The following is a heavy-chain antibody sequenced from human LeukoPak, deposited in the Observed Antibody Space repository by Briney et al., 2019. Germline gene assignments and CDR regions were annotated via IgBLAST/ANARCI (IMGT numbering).Heavy chain of an antibody. J-gene: IGHJ5*02. CDR3: ARGPRITMVRGVYWFDP. D-gene: IGHD3-10*01. CDR1: GGSFSGYY. CDR2: INHSGST. V-gene: IGHV4-34*01. Sequence: PSETLSLTCAVNGGSFSGYYWSWIRQPPGKGLEWIGEINHSGSTNYNPSLKSRVTISVDTSKNQFSLKLSSVTAADTAVYYCARGPRITMVRGVYWFDPWGQGTLATVSS.